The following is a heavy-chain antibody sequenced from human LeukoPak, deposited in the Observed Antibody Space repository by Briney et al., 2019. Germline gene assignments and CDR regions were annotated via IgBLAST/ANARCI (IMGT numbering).Heavy chain of an antibody. J-gene: IGHJ4*02. CDR1: GFTFDDYG. CDR3: ARAPRGTTSHFDH. CDR2: INWNGGST. V-gene: IGHV3-20*04. D-gene: IGHD1-7*01. Sequence: GGSLRLSCTASGFTFDDYGMSWVRQAPGKGLEWVSGINWNGGSTGYAESVKGRFTISRDNAKNSLYLQMNSLRAEDTALYYCARAPRGTTSHFDHRGQGTLVTVSS.